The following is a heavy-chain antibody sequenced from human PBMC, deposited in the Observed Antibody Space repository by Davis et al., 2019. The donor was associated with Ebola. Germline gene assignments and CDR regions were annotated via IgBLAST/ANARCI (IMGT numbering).Heavy chain of an antibody. V-gene: IGHV1-3*01. CDR3: ARAYGSGKDHWFDP. CDR1: GYTFTSYA. D-gene: IGHD3-10*01. CDR2: INAGNGNT. Sequence: ASVKVSCKASGYTFTSYAMHWVRQAPGQRLEWMGWINAGNGNTKYSQKFQGRVTITRDTSASTAYMELSSLRSEDTAVYYCARAYGSGKDHWFDPWGQGTLVTVSS. J-gene: IGHJ5*02.